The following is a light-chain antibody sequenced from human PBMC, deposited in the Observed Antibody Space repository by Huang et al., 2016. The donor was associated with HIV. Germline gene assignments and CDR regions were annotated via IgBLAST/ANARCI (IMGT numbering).Light chain of an antibody. Sequence: DIQMTQSPSSLSASVGDRVTITCRASQGISNSLAWYQQKPGKAPKLLLYAASRLKSGVPSRFSGRGSGTDYTLTISSLQPEDFATYYCQQYYSTPPITFGQGTRLEIK. V-gene: IGKV1-NL1*01. CDR2: AAS. CDR3: QQYYSTPPIT. J-gene: IGKJ5*01. CDR1: QGISNS.